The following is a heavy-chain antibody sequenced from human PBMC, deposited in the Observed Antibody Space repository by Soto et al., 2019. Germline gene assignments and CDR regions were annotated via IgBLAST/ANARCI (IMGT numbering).Heavy chain of an antibody. D-gene: IGHD5-12*01. V-gene: IGHV3-30*14. J-gene: IGHJ3*02. CDR2: ISYDGNSE. Sequence: QMYLVESGGGVVQPGRSLRLSCAASGFTFGAYTMHWVRQAPGKGLEGVAAISYDGNSERNTDPVKGRFTVSRDNPSDTLYLQMNSLRVEDTAVYYCARDGYSGRSEGFDIWGQGTMVTVSS. CDR1: GFTFGAYT. CDR3: ARDGYSGRSEGFDI.